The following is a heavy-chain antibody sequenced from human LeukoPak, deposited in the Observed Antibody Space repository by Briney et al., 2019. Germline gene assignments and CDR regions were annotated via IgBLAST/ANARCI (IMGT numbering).Heavy chain of an antibody. CDR3: ARAGSNWKIDY. V-gene: IGHV3-74*01. CDR1: GFTLSGYW. Sequence: PGGSLRLSCATSGFTLSGYWMHWVRQVPGKGLVWVSRINSDESSTNYADSVRGRFTISRDNARNTLYLQMNSLRAEDTAIYYCARAGSNWKIDYWGQGALVTVSS. J-gene: IGHJ4*02. D-gene: IGHD1-20*01. CDR2: INSDESST.